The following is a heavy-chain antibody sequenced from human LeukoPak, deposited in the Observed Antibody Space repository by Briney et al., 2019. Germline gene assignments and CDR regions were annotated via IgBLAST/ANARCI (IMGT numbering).Heavy chain of an antibody. Sequence: GGSLRLSCAASGFTFSSYGMHWVRQAPGKGLEWVAVISYDGSNKYYADSVKGRFTISRDNSKNTLYLQMNSLRAEDTAVYYCAREMDNWGIDAFDFWGQGTMVTVSS. J-gene: IGHJ3*01. CDR2: ISYDGSNK. CDR1: GFTFSSYG. D-gene: IGHD1-1*01. CDR3: AREMDNWGIDAFDF. V-gene: IGHV3-30*03.